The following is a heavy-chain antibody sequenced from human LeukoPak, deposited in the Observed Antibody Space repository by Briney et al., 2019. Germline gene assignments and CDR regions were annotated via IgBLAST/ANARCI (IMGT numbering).Heavy chain of an antibody. D-gene: IGHD4-11*01. CDR3: ARSVSNSGLYGMDV. CDR1: GFTVSSNY. Sequence: PGGSLRLSCAASGFTVSSNYMNWVRQAPGKGLEWVSVIYSGGSTYYADSVKGRFTISRDNSKNTLYLQMNSLRAEDTAVYYCARSVSNSGLYGMDVWGQGTTVTVSS. J-gene: IGHJ6*02. CDR2: IYSGGST. V-gene: IGHV3-53*01.